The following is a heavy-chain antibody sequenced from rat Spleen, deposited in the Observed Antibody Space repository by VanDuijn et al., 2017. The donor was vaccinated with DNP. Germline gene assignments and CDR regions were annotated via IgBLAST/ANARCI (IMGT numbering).Heavy chain of an antibody. V-gene: IGHV3-1*01. CDR2: INYSGAT. CDR3: ARGLNYGGYIYSWYFDF. J-gene: IGHJ1*01. CDR1: GYSITSNY. D-gene: IGHD1-11*01. Sequence: EVQLQESGPGLVKPSQSLSLTCSVTGYSITSNYWAWIRKFPGNKMEWMGYINYSGATAYNPSLRSRISITRDTSKNQFFLQLNSVTTEDTATYYCARGLNYGGYIYSWYFDFLGPGTLVTVSS.